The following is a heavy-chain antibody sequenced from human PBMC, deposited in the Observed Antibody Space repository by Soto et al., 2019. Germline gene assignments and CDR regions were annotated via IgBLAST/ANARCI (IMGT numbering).Heavy chain of an antibody. D-gene: IGHD2-21*02. CDR1: GGSISGYY. J-gene: IGHJ6*02. V-gene: IGHV4-59*01. Sequence: SETLSLTCTVSGGSISGYYWSWIRQPPGKGLEWIGYMYNTGSTVYNPSFKSRVTISVDTSKNQFSLKLNSVTAADTAVYYCARDLWGYCGTDCYPLNVWGQGTTVTVSS. CDR3: ARDLWGYCGTDCYPLNV. CDR2: MYNTGST.